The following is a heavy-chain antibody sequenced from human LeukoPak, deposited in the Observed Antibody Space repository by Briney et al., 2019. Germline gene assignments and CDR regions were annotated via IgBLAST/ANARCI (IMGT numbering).Heavy chain of an antibody. CDR2: ISADGGRT. V-gene: IGHV3-23*01. Sequence: PGGSLRLSCAASGFTFSSYTMSRVRQAPGKGLEWVSSISADGGRTTYADSVKGRFTISRDNSKNTLYLQMNSLRAEDTAVYYCAREGYGYCSGGSCYLADWGQGTLVTVSS. J-gene: IGHJ4*02. CDR1: GFTFSSYT. CDR3: AREGYGYCSGGSCYLAD. D-gene: IGHD2-15*01.